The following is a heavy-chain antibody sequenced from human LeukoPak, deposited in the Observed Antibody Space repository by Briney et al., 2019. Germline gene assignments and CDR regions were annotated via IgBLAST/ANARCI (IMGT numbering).Heavy chain of an antibody. Sequence: PSETLSLTCTVSGGSISSYYWSWIRQPPGKGLEWIGYIYYSGSTNYNPSLKSRVTISVDTSKNQFSLKLSSVTAADTAVYYCAREYTSSWYRGFDPWGQGTLVTVSS. CDR3: AREYTSSWYRGFDP. CDR2: IYYSGST. V-gene: IGHV4-59*01. J-gene: IGHJ5*02. D-gene: IGHD6-13*01. CDR1: GGSISSYY.